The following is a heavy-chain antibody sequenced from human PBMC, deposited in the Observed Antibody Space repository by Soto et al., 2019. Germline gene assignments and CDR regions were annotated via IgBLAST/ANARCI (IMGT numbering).Heavy chain of an antibody. CDR2: ISDDGRST. CDR1: GFTFSSYA. CDR3: ARVVSGY. J-gene: IGHJ4*02. D-gene: IGHD3-10*01. V-gene: IGHV3-23*01. Sequence: GGSLRLSCAASGFTFSSYAISWVRQAPGQGLECISTISDDGRSTYYAGSVKGRFTISRDNSMNTLYLQLNSLRADDTAIYYCARVVSGYWGQGTLVTVSS.